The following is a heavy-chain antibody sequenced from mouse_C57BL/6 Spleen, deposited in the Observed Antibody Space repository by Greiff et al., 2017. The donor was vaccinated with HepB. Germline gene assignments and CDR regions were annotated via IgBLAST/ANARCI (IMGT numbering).Heavy chain of an antibody. CDR1: GYTFTSYW. D-gene: IGHD2-4*01. Sequence: QVQLQQPGAELVRPGSSVKLSCKASGYTFTSYWMHWVKQRPIQGLEWIGNIDPSDSETHYNQKFKDKATLTVDKSSSTAYMQLSSLTSADSAVYYCARGYDYDGDYFDYWGQGTTLTVSS. V-gene: IGHV1-52*01. CDR3: ARGYDYDGDYFDY. J-gene: IGHJ2*01. CDR2: IDPSDSET.